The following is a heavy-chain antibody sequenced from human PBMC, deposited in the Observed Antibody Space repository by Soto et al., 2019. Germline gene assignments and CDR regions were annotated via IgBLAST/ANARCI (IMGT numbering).Heavy chain of an antibody. CDR3: ARGFRGVVLTAYGMDG. V-gene: IGHV4-59*01. CDR1: GGSISSYY. Sequence: SDTLSLTCTVSGGSISSYYWSWIRQPPGKGLEWIGYIYYSGSTNYNPSLKSRVTISVDTSKNQFSLKLSSVTAADTAVYYCARGFRGVVLTAYGMDGAGQGTTVTV. J-gene: IGHJ6*02. D-gene: IGHD2-2*01. CDR2: IYYSGST.